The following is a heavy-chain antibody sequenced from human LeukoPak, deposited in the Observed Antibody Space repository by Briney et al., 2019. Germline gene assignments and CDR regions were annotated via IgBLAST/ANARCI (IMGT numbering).Heavy chain of an antibody. Sequence: GESLKISCKCSGYSFTSYWIGWVRQMPGKGLEWMGIIYPGDSETRYSPSFQGQVTTSADKSISTAYLQWTSLKASDTAMYFCARVHGGNCVDYWGQGTLVTVST. D-gene: IGHD4-23*01. V-gene: IGHV5-51*01. CDR1: GYSFTSYW. J-gene: IGHJ4*02. CDR2: IYPGDSET. CDR3: ARVHGGNCVDY.